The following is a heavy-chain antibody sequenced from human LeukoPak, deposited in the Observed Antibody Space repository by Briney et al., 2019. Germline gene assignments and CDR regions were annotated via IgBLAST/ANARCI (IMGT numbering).Heavy chain of an antibody. Sequence: GGSLTLTCAASWFTVSSNYMTWVRQAPGKGLEWVSIIYSDATTYYADSVKGRFSISRDNSKNTLYLQMNSLRAEDTAVYYCAREIQGSSWYRGMGYFDYWGQGTLVTVSS. CDR2: IYSDATT. CDR3: AREIQGSSWYRGMGYFDY. V-gene: IGHV3-53*01. J-gene: IGHJ4*02. D-gene: IGHD6-13*01. CDR1: WFTVSSNY.